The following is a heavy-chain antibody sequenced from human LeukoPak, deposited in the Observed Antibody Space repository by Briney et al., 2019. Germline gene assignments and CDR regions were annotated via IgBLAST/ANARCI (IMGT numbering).Heavy chain of an antibody. CDR2: INPDSGGT. Sequence: GASVKVSRKASGYTFTGYYMHWVRQAPGQGLEWMGWINPDSGGTDYAQEFQGRVTMTRDTSISTAYMDLSSLRSDDTAIYYCATQISGCLYYWGQGTLVTVSS. CDR3: ATQISGCLYY. CDR1: GYTFTGYY. V-gene: IGHV1-2*02. J-gene: IGHJ4*02. D-gene: IGHD3-22*01.